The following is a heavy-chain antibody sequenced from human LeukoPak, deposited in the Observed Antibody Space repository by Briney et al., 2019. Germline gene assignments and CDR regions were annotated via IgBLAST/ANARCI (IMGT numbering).Heavy chain of an antibody. J-gene: IGHJ4*02. Sequence: GGSLRLSCAASGFTFSSYEMNWVRQAPGKGLEWVPYISSNGSTIYYADSVKGRFTISRDNPKKSLYLQMNSLRAEDTAVYYCARDRHKYNYDSGGYPPYWGQGTLVTVSS. CDR3: ARDRHKYNYDSGGYPPY. CDR2: ISSNGSTI. D-gene: IGHD3-22*01. V-gene: IGHV3-48*03. CDR1: GFTFSSYE.